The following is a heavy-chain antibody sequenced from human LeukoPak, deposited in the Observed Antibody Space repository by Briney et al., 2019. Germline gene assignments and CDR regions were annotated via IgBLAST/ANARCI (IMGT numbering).Heavy chain of an antibody. CDR2: IYTSGST. J-gene: IGHJ4*02. Sequence: PSQTLSLTCTVSGGSISSGSYYWSWIRQPAGKGLEWIGRIYTSGSTNYNPSLKSRVTISVDTSKNQFSLKLSSVTAADTAVYYCARGNYYDSSGYYDWGQGTLVTVSS. CDR1: GGSISSGSYY. D-gene: IGHD3-22*01. CDR3: ARGNYYDSSGYYD. V-gene: IGHV4-61*02.